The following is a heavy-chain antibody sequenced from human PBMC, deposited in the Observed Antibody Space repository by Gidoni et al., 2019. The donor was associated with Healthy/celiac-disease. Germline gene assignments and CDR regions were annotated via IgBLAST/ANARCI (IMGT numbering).Heavy chain of an antibody. CDR2: IGTAGDT. D-gene: IGHD5-18*01. J-gene: IGHJ4*02. CDR1: GFTFSSYD. V-gene: IGHV3-13*01. CDR3: ARAGGSYGNQDWVLPDY. Sequence: EVQLVESGGGLVQPGGSLRLSCAASGFTFSSYDMHWVRQATGKGLGWVSAIGTAGDTYYPGSVKGRFTISRENAKNSLYLQMNSLRAGDTAVYYCARAGGSYGNQDWVLPDYWGQGTLVTVSS.